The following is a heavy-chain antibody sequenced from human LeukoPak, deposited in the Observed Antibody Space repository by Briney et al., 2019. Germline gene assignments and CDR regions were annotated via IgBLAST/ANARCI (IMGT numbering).Heavy chain of an antibody. D-gene: IGHD1-14*01. V-gene: IGHV3-48*04. J-gene: IGHJ4*02. CDR1: GFTFSSYS. CDR2: ISTSSSSI. Sequence: GGSLRLSCAASGFTFSSYSMNWVRQTPGKGLEWVSGISTSSSSIYYRDSVKGRFTISRDNSKNSLYLQINSLRAEDTAVYYCARDQSYYRVWGQGTLVTVSS. CDR3: ARDQSYYRV.